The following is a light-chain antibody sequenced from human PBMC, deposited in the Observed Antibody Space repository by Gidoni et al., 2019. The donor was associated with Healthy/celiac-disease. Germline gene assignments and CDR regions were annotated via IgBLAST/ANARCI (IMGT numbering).Light chain of an antibody. CDR2: DGS. J-gene: IGLJ1*01. CDR1: NIVSKS. Sequence: SYVLTQPPPVPVAPGRTARITCGGNNIVSKSVHWYQQKPGHAPVLVVYDGSDRPSGIPERFSGANSGNTATLTISRVEAGDEADYYCQVWDSSSDHYVFGTGTKVTVL. CDR3: QVWDSSSDHYV. V-gene: IGLV3-21*02.